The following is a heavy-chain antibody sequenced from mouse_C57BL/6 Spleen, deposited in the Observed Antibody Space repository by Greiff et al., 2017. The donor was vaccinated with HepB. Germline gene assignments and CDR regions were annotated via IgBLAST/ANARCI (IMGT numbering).Heavy chain of an antibody. V-gene: IGHV1-76*01. CDR2: IYPGSGNT. Sequence: QVQLKESGTELVRPGASVKLSCKASGYTFTDYYINWVKQRPGQGLEWIARIYPGSGNTYYNEKFKGKATLTADKSSSTAYMQLSSLTSEDSAVYFCAIYYAKYAVSYYIDYWGQGTTVTVSS. J-gene: IGHJ4*01. D-gene: IGHD2-1*01. CDR1: GYTFTDYY. CDR3: AIYYAKYAVSYYIDY.